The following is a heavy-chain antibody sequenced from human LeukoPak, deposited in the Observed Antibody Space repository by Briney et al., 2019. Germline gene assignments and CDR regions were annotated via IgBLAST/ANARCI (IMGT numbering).Heavy chain of an antibody. D-gene: IGHD4-17*01. V-gene: IGHV4-59*08. CDR3: ARPNFDYGDYALDY. J-gene: IGHJ4*02. CDR2: IYYSGST. CDR1: GGSISSYY. Sequence: SETLSLTCTVSGGSISSYYWSWIRQPPGKGLEWIGYIYYSGSTNYNPSLKSRVTISVDTSKNQFSLKLSSLTAADTAVYFCARPNFDYGDYALDYWGQGTLVTVSS.